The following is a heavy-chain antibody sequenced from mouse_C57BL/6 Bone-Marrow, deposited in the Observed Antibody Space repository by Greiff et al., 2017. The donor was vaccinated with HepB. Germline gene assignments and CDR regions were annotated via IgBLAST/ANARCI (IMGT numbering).Heavy chain of an antibody. CDR2: ISSGSSTI. CDR1: GFTFSDYG. V-gene: IGHV5-17*01. CDR3: ARAYDYDGGY. Sequence: EVNVVESGGGLVKPGGSLKLSCAASGFTFSDYGMHWVRQAPEKGLEWVAYISSGSSTIYYADTVKGRFTISRDNAKNTLFLQMTSLRSEDTAMYYCARAYDYDGGYWGQGTSVTVSS. D-gene: IGHD2-4*01. J-gene: IGHJ4*01.